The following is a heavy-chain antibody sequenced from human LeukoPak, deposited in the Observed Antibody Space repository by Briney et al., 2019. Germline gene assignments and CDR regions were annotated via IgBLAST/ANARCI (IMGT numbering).Heavy chain of an antibody. CDR1: GGSISSGGYY. CDR2: IYHSGST. V-gene: IGHV4-30-2*01. CDR3: ASQNGGLYYFDY. J-gene: IGHJ4*02. D-gene: IGHD4-23*01. Sequence: SETLSLTCTVSGGSISSGGYYWSWIRQPPGKGLEWIGYIYHSGSTYYNPSLKSRVTISVDRSKNQFSLKLSSVTAADTAVYYCASQNGGLYYFDYWGQETLVTVSS.